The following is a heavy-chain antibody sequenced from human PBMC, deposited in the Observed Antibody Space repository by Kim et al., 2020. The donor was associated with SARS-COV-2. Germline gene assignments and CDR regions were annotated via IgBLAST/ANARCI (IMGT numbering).Heavy chain of an antibody. CDR3: ARDLRWDSSGWYFDY. V-gene: IGHV3-7*03. CDR2: IKQDGSEK. Sequence: GGSLRLSCAASGFTFSSYWMSWVRQAPGKGLEWVANIKQDGSEKYYVDSVKGRFTISRDNAKNSLYLQMNSLRAEDTAVYYCARDLRWDSSGWYFDYWGQGTLVTVSS. D-gene: IGHD6-19*01. CDR1: GFTFSSYW. J-gene: IGHJ4*02.